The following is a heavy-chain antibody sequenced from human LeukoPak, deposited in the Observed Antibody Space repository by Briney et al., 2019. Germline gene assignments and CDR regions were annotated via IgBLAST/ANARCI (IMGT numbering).Heavy chain of an antibody. Sequence: ASVKVSCKASGGTFSSYAISWVRQAPGQGLEWTGWISAYNGNTNYAQKLQGRVTMTTDTSTSTAYMELRSLRSDDTAVYYCARGVLLWFGESGWLDPWGQGTLVTVSS. D-gene: IGHD3-10*01. CDR1: GGTFSSYA. J-gene: IGHJ5*02. CDR3: ARGVLLWFGESGWLDP. CDR2: ISAYNGNT. V-gene: IGHV1-18*01.